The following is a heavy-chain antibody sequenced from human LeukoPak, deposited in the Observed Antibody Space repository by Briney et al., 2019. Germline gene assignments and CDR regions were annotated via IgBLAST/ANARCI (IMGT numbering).Heavy chain of an antibody. CDR1: GFTFNTYG. V-gene: IGHV3-23*01. J-gene: IGHJ4*02. CDR2: ISGSGAST. D-gene: IGHD3-9*01. Sequence: GGTLRLSCAASGFTFNTYGMNWVRQAPGKGLEWVSAISGSGASTYYADSVKGRFTISRDNSKNTLYLQMNSLRAEDTAVYYCARDLLGSHTSYSSGAWDYWGQGTLVTVSS. CDR3: ARDLLGSHTSYSSGAWDY.